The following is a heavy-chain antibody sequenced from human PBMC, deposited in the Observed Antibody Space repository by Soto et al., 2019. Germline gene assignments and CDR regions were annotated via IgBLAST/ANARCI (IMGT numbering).Heavy chain of an antibody. CDR1: GFIFNNFG. CDR2: IWYDGSKK. J-gene: IGHJ4*01. V-gene: IGHV3-33*01. D-gene: IGHD6-13*01. CDR3: ASAGQQLVWYFDY. Sequence: PGGSLRLSCAASGFIFNNFGIHWVRQAPGKGLEWVAVIWYDGSKKYYADSVKGRFTISRDSSKNTVDLEMNSLRVEDTAVYHCASAGQQLVWYFDYWGHGTLVTVSS.